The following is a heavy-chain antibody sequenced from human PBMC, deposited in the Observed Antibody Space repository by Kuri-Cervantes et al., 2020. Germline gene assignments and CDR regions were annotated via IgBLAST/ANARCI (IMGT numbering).Heavy chain of an antibody. CDR1: GFTFSRHW. J-gene: IGHJ3*02. CDR3: AKDQNHKYSSGRNDAFDI. Sequence: SLKISCAASGFTFSRHWINWVRQAPGKGLEWVSGISWNSGSIGYADSVKGRFTISRDNAKNSLYLQMNSLRAEDTALYYCAKDQNHKYSSGRNDAFDIWGQGTMVTVSS. D-gene: IGHD6-19*01. V-gene: IGHV3-9*01. CDR2: ISWNSGSI.